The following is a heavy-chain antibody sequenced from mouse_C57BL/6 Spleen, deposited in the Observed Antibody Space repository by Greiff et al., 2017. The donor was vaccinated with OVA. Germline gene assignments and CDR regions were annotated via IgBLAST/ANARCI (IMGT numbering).Heavy chain of an antibody. V-gene: IGHV1-80*01. Sequence: VKLQESGAELVKPGASVKISCKASGYAFSSYWMNWVKQRPGKGLEWIGQIYPGDGDTNYNGKFKGKATLTADKSSSTAYMQLSSLTSEDSAVYFCARGDYYGSSYEDYWGQGTTLTVSS. CDR1: GYAFSSYW. J-gene: IGHJ2*01. D-gene: IGHD1-1*01. CDR3: ARGDYYGSSYEDY. CDR2: IYPGDGDT.